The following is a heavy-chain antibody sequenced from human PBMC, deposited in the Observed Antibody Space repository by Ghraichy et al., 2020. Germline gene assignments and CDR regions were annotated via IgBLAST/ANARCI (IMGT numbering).Heavy chain of an antibody. Sequence: LRLSCTVSGGSISSGSYYWTWIRQHPGKGLEWIGYIYHSGSSYYNPSLESRVTISVDTSKNQFSLKLNSVTAADTAVYYCARVGDCSSTSCYDSWGQGTLVTVSS. CDR1: GGSISSGSYY. CDR2: IYHSGSS. V-gene: IGHV4-31*03. D-gene: IGHD2-2*01. CDR3: ARVGDCSSTSCYDS. J-gene: IGHJ4*02.